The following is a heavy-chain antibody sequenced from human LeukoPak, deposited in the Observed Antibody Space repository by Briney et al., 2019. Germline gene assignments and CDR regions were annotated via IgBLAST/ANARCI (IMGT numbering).Heavy chain of an antibody. D-gene: IGHD5-12*01. CDR2: ISSSSDSI. V-gene: IGHV3-48*02. CDR1: GFIFSNYG. CDR3: ARAMRSGYDY. Sequence: GGSLRLSCAASGFIFSNYGMNWGRHAPGKRLEWVSYISSSSDSIYYADSVKGRFTISRDNAENSLYLQMNSLRDEDTAVYYCARAMRSGYDYWGQGTLVTVSS. J-gene: IGHJ4*02.